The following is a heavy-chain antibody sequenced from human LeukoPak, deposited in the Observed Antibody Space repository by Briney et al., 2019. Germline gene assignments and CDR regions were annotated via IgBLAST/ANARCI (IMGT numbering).Heavy chain of an antibody. Sequence: KPGGSLRLSCAASGFTFSDYYMGWIRQAPGKGLEWVSYISSSGSTIYYADSVKGRFTISRDNAKNSLYLQMNSLRAEDTAVYYCARDPLYCSSTSCYLPGMDVWGQGTTVTVSS. CDR3: ARDPLYCSSTSCYLPGMDV. D-gene: IGHD2-2*01. J-gene: IGHJ6*02. CDR1: GFTFSDYY. CDR2: ISSSGSTI. V-gene: IGHV3-11*04.